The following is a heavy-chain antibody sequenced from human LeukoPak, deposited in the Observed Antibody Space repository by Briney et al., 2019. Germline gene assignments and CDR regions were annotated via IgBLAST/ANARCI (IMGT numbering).Heavy chain of an antibody. CDR1: GFTFNEYT. Sequence: PGGSLRLSCAASGFTFNEYTLNWVRQAPGKGLEWVSSITTTSAYIYYADSVKGRFTISRDNAKNSLYLQMNSLRADDTGVYYCATRHCSIAACRASSYKCMDDWGKGTTVTVSS. D-gene: IGHD2-2*01. CDR3: ATRHCSIAACRASSYKCMDD. J-gene: IGHJ6*04. V-gene: IGHV3-21*01. CDR2: ITTTSAYI.